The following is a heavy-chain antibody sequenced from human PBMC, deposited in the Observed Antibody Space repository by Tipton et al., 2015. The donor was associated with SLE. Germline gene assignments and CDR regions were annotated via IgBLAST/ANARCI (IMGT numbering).Heavy chain of an antibody. CDR1: GDSMSGFS. CDR3: ARPGVGYSSPVQGFDV. V-gene: IGHV4-59*08. Sequence: TLSLTCTVSGDSMSGFSWSWVRQPPGKGLEWIAYVYYSGRTNYNASLKSRVTISLDRSKNQFSLRVNSVTAADTAVYFCARPGVGYSSPVQGFDVWGQGTTVTVSS. D-gene: IGHD2-8*01. J-gene: IGHJ6*02. CDR2: VYYSGRT.